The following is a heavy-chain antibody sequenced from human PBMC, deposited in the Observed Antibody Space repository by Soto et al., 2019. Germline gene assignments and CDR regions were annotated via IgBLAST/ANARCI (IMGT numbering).Heavy chain of an antibody. CDR2: ISPSGGPI. V-gene: IGHV3-48*04. J-gene: IGHJ4*02. D-gene: IGHD1-1*01. Sequence: GGSLRLSCAASGFTFSSYAMSWVRQAPGKGLEWVSYISPSGGPIYSADSVKGRFTISRDNAKNSLYLQMNSLRAEDTAVYYCARDRVLWDFWGQGTLVTVSS. CDR3: ARDRVLWDF. CDR1: GFTFSSYA.